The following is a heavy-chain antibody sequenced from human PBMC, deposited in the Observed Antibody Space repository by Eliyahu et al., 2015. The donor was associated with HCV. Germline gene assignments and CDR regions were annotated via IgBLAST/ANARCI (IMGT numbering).Heavy chain of an antibody. CDR2: IKQDGSEK. CDR3: ARDPGTKSWIFRSYGMDV. D-gene: IGHD1-14*01. J-gene: IGHJ6*02. CDR1: GFTFSSXW. Sequence: EVQLVESGGGLVQPGGSLRLSCAASGFTFSSXWMGWVRQAPGKGLEWVANIKQDGSEKYYVDSVKGRFTISRDNAKNSLYLQMNSLRAEDTAVYYCARDPGTKSWIFRSYGMDVWGQGTTVTVSS. V-gene: IGHV3-7*03.